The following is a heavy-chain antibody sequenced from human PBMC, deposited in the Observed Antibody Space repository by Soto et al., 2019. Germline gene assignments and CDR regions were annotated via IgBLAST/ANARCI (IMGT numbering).Heavy chain of an antibody. CDR1: GFTFTSYG. CDR3: VSDRGYGHASVSYS. V-gene: IGHV3-30*03. J-gene: IGHJ4*02. CDR2: ISYDGGLQ. Sequence: QAHLVESGGGVVQPGRSLRLSCAASGFTFTSYGMHWVRQAPGTRLEWVAVISYDGGLQHYADSVKGRFTISRDNSKNMVLLQMNSXRSEDTAVYYCVSDRGYGHASVSYSWGQGTLVSVSS. D-gene: IGHD5-18*01.